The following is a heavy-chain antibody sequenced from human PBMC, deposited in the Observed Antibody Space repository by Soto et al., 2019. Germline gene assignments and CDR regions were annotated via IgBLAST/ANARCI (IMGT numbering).Heavy chain of an antibody. CDR3: ARGAVAGTFHYYYYGMDV. CDR1: GFTFSSYG. CDR2: IWYDGSNK. J-gene: IGHJ6*02. Sequence: QVQLVESGGGVVQPGRSLRLSCAASGFTFSSYGMHWVRQAPGKGLEWVAVIWYDGSNKYYADSVKGRFTISRDNSKNTLYLQMNSLRAEDTAVYYCARGAVAGTFHYYYYGMDVWGQGTTVTVSS. D-gene: IGHD6-19*01. V-gene: IGHV3-33*01.